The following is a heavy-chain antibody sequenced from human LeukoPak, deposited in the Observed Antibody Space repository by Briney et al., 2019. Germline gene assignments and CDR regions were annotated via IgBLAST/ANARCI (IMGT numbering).Heavy chain of an antibody. J-gene: IGHJ6*02. CDR1: GYTFTSYA. Sequence: SVKVSCKASGYTFTSYAMNWVRQAPGQGLEWMGGIIPIFGTANYAQKFQGRVTITADESTSTAYMELSSLRSEDTAVYYCARPYDSRGYTYGVDVWGQGTTVTVSS. D-gene: IGHD3-22*01. CDR2: IIPIFGTA. CDR3: ARPYDSRGYTYGVDV. V-gene: IGHV1-69*13.